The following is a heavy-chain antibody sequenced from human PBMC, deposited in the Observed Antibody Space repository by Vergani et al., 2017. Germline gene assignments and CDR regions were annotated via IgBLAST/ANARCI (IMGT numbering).Heavy chain of an antibody. CDR1: GFTLDDYA. CDR2: ISWNSGSI. V-gene: IGHV3-9*03. D-gene: IGHD6-13*01. CDR3: AKSGYSSSLYAPNWFDP. Sequence: EVQLVESGGGLVQPGRSLILSCAASGFTLDDYAMHWVRQAPGKGLEWVSGISWNSGSISYADSVKGRFTISRDNAKNSLYLQMNSLRAEDMALYYCAKSGYSSSLYAPNWFDPWGQGTLVTVSS. J-gene: IGHJ5*02.